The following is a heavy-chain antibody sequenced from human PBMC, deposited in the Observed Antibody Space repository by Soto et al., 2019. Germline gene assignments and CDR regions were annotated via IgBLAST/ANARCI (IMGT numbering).Heavy chain of an antibody. Sequence: ASVNGACQASGYRLTIDGVGWVRQDNGQGLEWMGWISAYNGNTNYAQKLQGRVTMTTDTSTSTAYMELRSLRSDDTAVYYCARGDYYDSSGYGNYFDYWGQGTLVTVSS. CDR1: GYRLTIDG. CDR3: ARGDYYDSSGYGNYFDY. J-gene: IGHJ4*02. V-gene: IGHV1-18*01. CDR2: ISAYNGNT. D-gene: IGHD3-22*01.